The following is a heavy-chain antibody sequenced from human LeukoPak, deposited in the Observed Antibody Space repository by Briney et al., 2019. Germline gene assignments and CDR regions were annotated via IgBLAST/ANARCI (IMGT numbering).Heavy chain of an antibody. Sequence: KPGGSLRLSCAASGFTVSDYYMTWIRQAPGKGLEWVSFISSSGTYTNHADSVKGRFTISRDNAENSLYLQMNSLRAEDTAVCYCARYTSGKYSLDCWGQGALVTVSS. V-gene: IGHV3-11*03. CDR3: ARYTSGKYSLDC. D-gene: IGHD6-19*01. J-gene: IGHJ4*02. CDR1: GFTVSDYY. CDR2: ISSSGTYT.